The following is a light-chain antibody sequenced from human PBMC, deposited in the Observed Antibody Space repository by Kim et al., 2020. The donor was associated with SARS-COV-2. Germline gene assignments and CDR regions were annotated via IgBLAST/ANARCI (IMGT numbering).Light chain of an antibody. V-gene: IGKV3-20*01. J-gene: IGKJ2*01. CDR2: GES. Sequence: LALGEEATLACRTSQGLNIESIVWYQQKPGQPPRLLVYGESRATGIPDRFSGSGYGTDFSLTISSLEPEDAAVYYCQQYGRSPPYTFGQGTKLEI. CDR1: QGLNIES. CDR3: QQYGRSPPYT.